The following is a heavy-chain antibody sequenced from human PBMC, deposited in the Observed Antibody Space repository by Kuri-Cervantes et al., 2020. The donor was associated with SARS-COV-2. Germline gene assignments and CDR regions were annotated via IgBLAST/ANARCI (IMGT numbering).Heavy chain of an antibody. CDR3: ARDNYYGSGSYYSRGAFDI. D-gene: IGHD3-10*01. Sequence: GGSLRLSCAASGFTFSSYAMHWVRQAPGKGLEWVAVISYDGSNKYYADSVKGRFTISRDNSKNMLYLQMNSLRAEDTAVCYCARDNYYGSGSYYSRGAFDIWGQGTMVTVSS. CDR1: GFTFSSYA. CDR2: ISYDGSNK. J-gene: IGHJ3*02. V-gene: IGHV3-30-3*01.